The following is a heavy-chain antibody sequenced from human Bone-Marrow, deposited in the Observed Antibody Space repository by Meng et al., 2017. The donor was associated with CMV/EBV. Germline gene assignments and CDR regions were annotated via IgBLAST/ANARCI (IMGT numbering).Heavy chain of an antibody. D-gene: IGHD3-16*01. CDR3: TKGVYGGTCYFDV. CDR2: INWDGTDI. CDR1: GFIFDDYA. V-gene: IGHV3-9*01. Sequence: LSLTCAASGFIFDDYAMHWVRQAPGKGLEWVSGINWDGTDIDYADSVRGRFTISRDNAKNSVYLQMNSLRPEDTALYYCTKGVYGGTCYFDVWGQGTLVTVSS. J-gene: IGHJ4*02.